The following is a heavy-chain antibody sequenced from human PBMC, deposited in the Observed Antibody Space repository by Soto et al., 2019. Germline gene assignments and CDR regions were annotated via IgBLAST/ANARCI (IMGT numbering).Heavy chain of an antibody. J-gene: IGHJ6*02. D-gene: IGHD3-3*01. CDR3: AKDLLHYDFWSGPKLRYYGMDV. CDR2: ISYDGSNK. Sequence: GGSLRLSCAASGFTFSSYGMHWVRQAPGKGLEWVAVISYDGSNKYYADSVKGRFTISRDNSKNTLYLQMNSLRAEDTAVYYCAKDLLHYDFWSGPKLRYYGMDVWGQGTTVTVSS. V-gene: IGHV3-30*18. CDR1: GFTFSSYG.